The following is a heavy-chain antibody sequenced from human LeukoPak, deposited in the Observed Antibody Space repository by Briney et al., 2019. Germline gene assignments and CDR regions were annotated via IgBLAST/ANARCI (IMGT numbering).Heavy chain of an antibody. V-gene: IGHV1-18*01. CDR2: ISAYNGNT. CDR1: GYTFTSYG. CDR3: AGGRTDIVVVPATLRNYYFDY. J-gene: IGHJ4*02. D-gene: IGHD2-2*01. Sequence: ASVKVSCKASGYTFTSYGFSWVRQAPGQGLEWMGWISAYNGNTSYAQKFQGRVTTTADKATSTAYMELSSLRSEDTAVYYCAGGRTDIVVVPATLRNYYFDYWGQGTLVTVS.